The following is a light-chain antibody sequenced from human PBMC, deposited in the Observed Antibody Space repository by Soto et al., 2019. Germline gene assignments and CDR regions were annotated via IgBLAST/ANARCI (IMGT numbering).Light chain of an antibody. CDR2: TAS. V-gene: IGKV1-17*01. CDR3: VKHNAFPFT. Sequence: DIQMTQSPSSLSASVGDRVTITCRASQGIRNDLGWYQHKPGKAPKRLIYTASTLESGVPSRFSGNGSGTEFTLTMSTLQPEDFATYYGVKHNAFPFTFGPGTKLSFK. J-gene: IGKJ3*01. CDR1: QGIRND.